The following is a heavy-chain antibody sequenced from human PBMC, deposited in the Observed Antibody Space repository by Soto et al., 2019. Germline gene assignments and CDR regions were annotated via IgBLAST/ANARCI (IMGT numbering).Heavy chain of an antibody. V-gene: IGHV3-21*05. J-gene: IGHJ5*02. CDR1: GFTLSSYN. Sequence: PGGSLRLSCAASGFTLSSYNMNWVRQAPGKGLEWVSCISGVKSHAFYADSVKGRFTISRDNAKNTLYLQMDSLRAEDTAVYYCARDLSLRSLWFDPWGQGTLVTVSS. CDR2: ISGVKSHA. CDR3: ARDLSLRSLWFDP. D-gene: IGHD3-16*02.